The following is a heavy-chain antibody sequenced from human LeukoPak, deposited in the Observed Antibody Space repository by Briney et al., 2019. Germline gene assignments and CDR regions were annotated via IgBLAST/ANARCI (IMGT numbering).Heavy chain of an antibody. CDR1: GDSVSSRSYS. Sequence: SETLSLTCTVSGDSVSSRSYSWGWIRQPPDKGLEWIGRIYYSGTFHYNPSLRSRVTISMDTSKNQFSLKLTPVTAADTAIYYCARVPRCSNGVCYLSWFDPWGQGTLVTVSS. J-gene: IGHJ5*02. CDR2: IYYSGTF. CDR3: ARVPRCSNGVCYLSWFDP. D-gene: IGHD2-8*01. V-gene: IGHV4-39*07.